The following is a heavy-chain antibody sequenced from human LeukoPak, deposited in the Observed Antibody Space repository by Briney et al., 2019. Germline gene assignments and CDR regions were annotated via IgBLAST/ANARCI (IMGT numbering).Heavy chain of an antibody. CDR3: AKEWSYYDSSGYYRPDAFDI. D-gene: IGHD3-22*01. CDR2: ISGSGGST. Sequence: GGSLRLSCAASGFTFSSYAMSWVRQAPGKGLEWVSAISGSGGSTYYADSVEGRFTISRDNSKNTLYLQMNSLRAEDTAVYYCAKEWSYYDSSGYYRPDAFDIWGQGTMVTVSS. V-gene: IGHV3-23*01. CDR1: GFTFSSYA. J-gene: IGHJ3*02.